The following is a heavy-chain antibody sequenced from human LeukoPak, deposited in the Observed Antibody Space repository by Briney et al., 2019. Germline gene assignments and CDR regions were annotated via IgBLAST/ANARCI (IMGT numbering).Heavy chain of an antibody. CDR2: IYSGGST. D-gene: IGHD3-22*01. Sequence: GGALRLSCAASGFTVSSNYMSWVRQAPGKGLEWVSVIYSGGSTYYADSVKGRFTISRDNSKNTLYLQMNSLRAEDTAVYYCARGYYDSSPHAFDIWGQGTMVTVSS. CDR1: GFTVSSNY. V-gene: IGHV3-66*01. J-gene: IGHJ3*02. CDR3: ARGYYDSSPHAFDI.